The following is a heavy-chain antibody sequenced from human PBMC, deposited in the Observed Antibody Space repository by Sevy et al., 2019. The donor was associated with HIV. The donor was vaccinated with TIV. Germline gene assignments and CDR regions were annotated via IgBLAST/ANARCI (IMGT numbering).Heavy chain of an antibody. J-gene: IGHJ4*02. CDR1: GFTFRTSG. D-gene: IGHD3-10*01. CDR2: ISYDEAHK. V-gene: IGHV3-30*18. CDR3: AKDYSAGITFVRGAYRARGDYFDY. Sequence: GGSLRLSCVTSGFTFRTSGMHWVRQSPGKGLEWVAIISYDEAHKNYADSVRGRFSISKDNSKNTLYLQKSSLKTKDTAVYYCAKDYSAGITFVRGAYRARGDYFDYWGQGTQVTVSS.